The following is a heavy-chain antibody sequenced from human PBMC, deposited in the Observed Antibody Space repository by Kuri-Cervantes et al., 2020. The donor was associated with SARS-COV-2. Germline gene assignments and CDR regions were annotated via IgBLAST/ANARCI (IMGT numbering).Heavy chain of an antibody. J-gene: IGHJ4*02. Sequence: SVKVSCKASGYTFTSYGISWVRQAPGQGLEWMGGIIPFFGTPNYAQKFEGRVTITADESTSTAYMELSSLRFEDTAVYYCARDVLLRGADYWGQGTLVTVSS. CDR2: IIPFFGTP. CDR1: GYTFTSYG. D-gene: IGHD2-15*01. CDR3: ARDVLLRGADY. V-gene: IGHV1-69*13.